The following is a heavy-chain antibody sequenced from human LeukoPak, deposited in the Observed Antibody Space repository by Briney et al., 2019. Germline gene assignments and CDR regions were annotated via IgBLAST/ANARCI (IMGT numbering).Heavy chain of an antibody. V-gene: IGHV1-2*02. CDR1: GYTFIDYY. Sequence: GASVKVSCKASGYTFIDYYMHWVRQAPGQGGERIGWISPNSGGTKYVQKFQGRVTMTRDTSITTVYMELSGLSFDDTAVYYCARGGGRYSVDYWGQGTLVIVSS. CDR2: ISPNSGGT. CDR3: ARGGGRYSVDY. J-gene: IGHJ4*02. D-gene: IGHD1-26*01.